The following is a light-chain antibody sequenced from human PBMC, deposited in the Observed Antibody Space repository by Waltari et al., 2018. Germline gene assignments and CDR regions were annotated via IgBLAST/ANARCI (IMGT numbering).Light chain of an antibody. CDR3: SSYTSSSTPV. CDR2: DVS. Sequence: QSALTQPASVSGSPGQSITISCTGTSSDVGGYNYVSWYQQHPGKAPKLIIYDVSKRPSGVSNRFSGSKSGNTASLTISGLQAEDEADYYCSSYTSSSTPVFGTGTKVTVL. V-gene: IGLV2-14*01. J-gene: IGLJ1*01. CDR1: SSDVGGYNY.